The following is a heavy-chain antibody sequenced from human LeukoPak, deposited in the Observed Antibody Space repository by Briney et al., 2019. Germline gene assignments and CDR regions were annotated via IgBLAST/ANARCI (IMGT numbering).Heavy chain of an antibody. V-gene: IGHV1-2*02. CDR2: INPNSGGT. J-gene: IGHJ3*02. D-gene: IGHD6-6*01. CDR1: GYTFTGYY. CDR3: ARSSSVNMADDAFDI. Sequence: ASVKVSCKASGYTFTGYYMHWVRQAPGQGLEWMGWINPNSGGTNYAQKFQGRVTMTRDKSISTAYLQWSSLKASDTAMYYCARSSSVNMADDAFDIWGQGTMVTVSS.